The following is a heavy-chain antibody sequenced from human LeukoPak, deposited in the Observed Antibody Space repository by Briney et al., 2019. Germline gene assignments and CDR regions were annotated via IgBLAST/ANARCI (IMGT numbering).Heavy chain of an antibody. V-gene: IGHV1-46*01. D-gene: IGHD2-21*02. CDR2: INPSGGST. CDR1: GYTFTSYY. CDR3: ARSYCGGDCYLGNYYYYYYMDV. Sequence: ASVKVSCKASGYTFTSYYMHWVRQAPGQGLEWMGIINPSGGSTSYAQKFQGRVTMTRDTSTSTVYMELSSLRSEDTAVYYCARSYCGGDCYLGNYYYYYYMDVWGQGTLVTVSS. J-gene: IGHJ6*03.